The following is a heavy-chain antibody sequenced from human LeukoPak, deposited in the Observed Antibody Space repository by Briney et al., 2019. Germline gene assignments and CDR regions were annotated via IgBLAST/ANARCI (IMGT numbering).Heavy chain of an antibody. CDR1: GGYISTYY. V-gene: IGHV4-59*12. CDR2: IYYSGST. J-gene: IGHJ5*02. D-gene: IGHD1-14*01. Sequence: SETLSLTCSFSGGYISTYYWSWIRQPPGKGLEWIAYIYYSGSTNYNPALKSRVTISVDTSKNQFSLKLSSVTAADTAVYYCARGYVFDPWGQGTLVTVSS. CDR3: ARGYVFDP.